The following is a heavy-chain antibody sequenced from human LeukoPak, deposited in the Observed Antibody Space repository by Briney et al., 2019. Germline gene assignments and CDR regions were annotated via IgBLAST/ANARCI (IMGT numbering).Heavy chain of an antibody. J-gene: IGHJ4*02. D-gene: IGHD2-15*01. CDR2: INHSGST. CDR1: GGSFSGYY. V-gene: IGHV4-34*01. CDR3: ASLYCSGGSCYLDY. Sequence: SETLSLTCAVYGGSFSGYYWSWIRQPPGKGLEWIGEINHSGSTNYNPSLKSRVTMSVDTSKNQFSLKLSSVTAADTAVYYCASLYCSGGSCYLDYWGQGTLVTVSS.